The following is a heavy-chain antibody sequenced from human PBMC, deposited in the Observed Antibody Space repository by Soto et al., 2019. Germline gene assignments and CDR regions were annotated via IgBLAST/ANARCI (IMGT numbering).Heavy chain of an antibody. D-gene: IGHD3-10*01. J-gene: IGHJ5*02. Sequence: SETLSLTCTVSGGSISSSSYYWGWIRQPPGKGLEWIGCIYYSGSTYYNPSLKSRVTISVDTSKNQFSLKLSSVTAADTAVYYCARDRYYYGSGSYYNWFDPWGQGTLVTVSS. CDR1: GGSISSSSYY. CDR2: IYYSGST. V-gene: IGHV4-39*07. CDR3: ARDRYYYGSGSYYNWFDP.